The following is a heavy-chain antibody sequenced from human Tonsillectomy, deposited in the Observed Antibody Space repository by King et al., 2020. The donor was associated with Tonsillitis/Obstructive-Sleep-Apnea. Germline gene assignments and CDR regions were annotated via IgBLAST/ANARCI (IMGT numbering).Heavy chain of an antibody. Sequence: VQLVESGGGLVQPGGSLRVSCAASGFTFSNYAMNWVRQAPGKGLEWISYISSSSSPIFYADSVKGRFTISRDNAKNSLYLQMNSLRDEDTAVYYCTRLGVEGVITDYWDQGTLVTVS. CDR3: TRLGVEGVITDY. D-gene: IGHD3-10*01. CDR1: GFTFSNYA. CDR2: ISSSSSPI. J-gene: IGHJ4*02. V-gene: IGHV3-48*02.